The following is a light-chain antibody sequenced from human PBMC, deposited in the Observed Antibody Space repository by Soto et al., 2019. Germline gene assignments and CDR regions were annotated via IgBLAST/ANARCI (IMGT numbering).Light chain of an antibody. CDR3: QQFSNYPHIT. Sequence: AIQLTQSPSSLSASVGDRVTITCRASQGISSALAWYQQKPGKAPKLLIYDASSLESGVPSRFSGSGSGTDFTLTISSLQPEDFATYYCQQFSNYPHITFGQGTRLEIK. CDR1: QGISSA. CDR2: DAS. V-gene: IGKV1D-13*01. J-gene: IGKJ5*01.